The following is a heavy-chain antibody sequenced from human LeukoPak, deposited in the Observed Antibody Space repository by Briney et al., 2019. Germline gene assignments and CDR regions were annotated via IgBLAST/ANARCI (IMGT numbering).Heavy chain of an antibody. J-gene: IGHJ3*02. Sequence: SETLSLTCTVSGGSISSSSYYWGWIRQPPGKGLEWIGSIYYSGSTYYNPSLKSRVTISVDTSKNQFSLKLSSVTAADTAVYYCARRDYYGDYGAFEIWGQGTMVTVSS. CDR3: ARRDYYGDYGAFEI. V-gene: IGHV4-39*01. CDR1: GGSISSSSYY. D-gene: IGHD4-17*01. CDR2: IYYSGST.